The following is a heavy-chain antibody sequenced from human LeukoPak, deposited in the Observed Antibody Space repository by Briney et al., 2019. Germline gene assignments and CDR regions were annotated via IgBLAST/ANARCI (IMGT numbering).Heavy chain of an antibody. J-gene: IGHJ5*02. D-gene: IGHD3-22*01. CDR2: INPNSGGT. Sequence: ASVKVSCKASGYTFTCYYMHWVRQAPGQGLEWMGWINPNSGGTNYAQKFQGRVTMNRDTSIRTAYMEVSRLRSDDTAVYYCARDIGKYYYDSSGKGNWFDPWGQGTLVTVSS. CDR3: ARDIGKYYYDSSGKGNWFDP. CDR1: GYTFTCYY. V-gene: IGHV1-2*02.